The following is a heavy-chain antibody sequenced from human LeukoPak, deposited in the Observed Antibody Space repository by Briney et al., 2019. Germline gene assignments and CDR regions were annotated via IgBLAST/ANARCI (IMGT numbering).Heavy chain of an antibody. CDR1: GFTVSSNY. V-gene: IGHV3-66*02. CDR3: ARGDYYGGKPGDFDS. J-gene: IGHJ4*02. CDR2: IYSGGST. Sequence: GGSLRLSCAVSGFTVSSNYMTWVRQAPGKGLEWVSVIYSGGSTYYADSVKGRFTISRDNSKSTLYLQMNSLRTEDTAVYYCARGDYYGGKPGDFDSWGQGTLVTVSS. D-gene: IGHD4-23*01.